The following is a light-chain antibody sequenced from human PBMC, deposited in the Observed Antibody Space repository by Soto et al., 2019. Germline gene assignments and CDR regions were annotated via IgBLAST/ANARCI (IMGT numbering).Light chain of an antibody. CDR2: GAF. CDR1: PSVTNF. J-gene: IGKJ5*01. CDR3: QQRSNWPPIT. V-gene: IGKV3-11*01. Sequence: EIVLTQSPATLSLSPGERATLSCRARPSVTNFLAWYQQKPGQAPRLLIYGAFNRATGIPARFSGSGSGTDFTLTISSLEPEDSAVYYCQQRSNWPPITFGQGTRLEI.